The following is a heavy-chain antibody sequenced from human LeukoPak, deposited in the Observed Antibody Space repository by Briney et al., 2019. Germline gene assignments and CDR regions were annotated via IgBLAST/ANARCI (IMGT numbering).Heavy chain of an antibody. Sequence: GGSLRLSCAASRFTFSSYAMHWVRQAPGKGLEWVAVISYDGSNKYYADSVKGRFTISRDNSKNTLYLQMNSLRAEDTAVYYCARDLDDSYSSSSDYWGQGTLVTVSS. J-gene: IGHJ4*02. CDR3: ARDLDDSYSSSSDY. D-gene: IGHD6-6*01. CDR1: RFTFSSYA. CDR2: ISYDGSNK. V-gene: IGHV3-30-3*01.